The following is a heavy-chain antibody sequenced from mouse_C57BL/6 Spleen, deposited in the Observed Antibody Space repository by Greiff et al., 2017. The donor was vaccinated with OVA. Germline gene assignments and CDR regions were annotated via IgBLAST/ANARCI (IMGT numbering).Heavy chain of an antibody. V-gene: IGHV1-82*01. CDR3: ARRGSSYWYFDF. CDR1: GYAFSSSW. CDR2: IYPGDGDT. J-gene: IGHJ1*03. Sequence: VKLQESGPELVKPGASVKISCKASGYAFSSSWMNWVKQRPGKGLEWIGRIYPGDGDTNYNGKFKGKATLTADKSSSTAYMQLSSLTSEDSAVYFCARRGSSYWYFDFWGTGTTVTVSS. D-gene: IGHD1-1*01.